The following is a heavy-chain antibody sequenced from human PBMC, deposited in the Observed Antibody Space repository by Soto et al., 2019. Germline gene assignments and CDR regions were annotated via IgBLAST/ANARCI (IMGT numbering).Heavy chain of an antibody. CDR3: ARGSNSYESSVNYSPRLNYSGMDV. D-gene: IGHD3-22*01. CDR1: GFTFSSYG. Sequence: QVQLVESGGGVVQPGRSLRLSCAASGFTFSSYGMHWVRQAPGKGLEWVAVIWYDGSNKYYADSVKGRFTISRDNSKNPRNWQRNSLRAKETAVYYWARGSNSYESSVNYSPRLNYSGMDVWGQGTTSPSP. CDR2: IWYDGSNK. V-gene: IGHV3-33*01. J-gene: IGHJ6*02.